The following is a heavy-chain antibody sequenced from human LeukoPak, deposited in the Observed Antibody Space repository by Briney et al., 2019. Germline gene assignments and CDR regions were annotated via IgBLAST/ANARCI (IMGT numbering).Heavy chain of an antibody. CDR1: GGTFSTYA. CDR2: IIPKFHIA. D-gene: IGHD3-22*01. V-gene: IGHV1-69*04. CDR3: ARDIPGSSGYFYDAFDM. Sequence: VASVKVSCKAFGGTFSTYAINWVRQAPGQGLEWMGRIIPKFHIANYAQKFQGRVTIITEQSTTTAYMELSSLRSEDTAVYFCARDIPGSSGYFYDAFDMWGDRTMVTVSS. J-gene: IGHJ3*02.